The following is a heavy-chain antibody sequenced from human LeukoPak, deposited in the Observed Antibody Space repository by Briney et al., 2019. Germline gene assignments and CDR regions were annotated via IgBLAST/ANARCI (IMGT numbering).Heavy chain of an antibody. Sequence: SVKVSCKASGYTFTSYYMHWVRQAPGQGLEWMGWINPNSGGTNYAQKFQGRVTMTRDTSISTAYMELSRLRSDDTAVYYCARDHRGGLNWFDPWGQGTLVTVSS. CDR1: GYTFTSYY. D-gene: IGHD3-10*01. CDR2: INPNSGGT. CDR3: ARDHRGGLNWFDP. J-gene: IGHJ5*02. V-gene: IGHV1-2*02.